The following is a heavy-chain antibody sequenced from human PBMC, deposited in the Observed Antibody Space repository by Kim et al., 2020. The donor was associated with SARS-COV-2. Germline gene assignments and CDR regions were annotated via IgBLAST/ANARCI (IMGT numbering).Heavy chain of an antibody. J-gene: IGHJ5*02. D-gene: IGHD3-10*01. V-gene: IGHV3-9*01. CDR2: ISWDSGSI. CDR3: AKADYGSGHTTFDS. CDR1: GFTFDDYA. Sequence: GGSLRLSCAASGFTFDDYAMHWVRQAPGKGLEWVSGISWDSGSIGYADSVKGRFTISRDNAKNSLYLQMNSLRAEDTALYYCAKADYGSGHTTFDSWGQG.